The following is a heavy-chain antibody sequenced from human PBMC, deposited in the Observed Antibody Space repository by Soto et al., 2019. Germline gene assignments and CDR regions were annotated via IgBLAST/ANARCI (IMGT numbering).Heavy chain of an antibody. D-gene: IGHD3-10*01. CDR1: GFTFSSYG. CDR3: ARDTARDKVRIYYGMAV. Sequence: QVQLVESGGGVVQPGRSLRLSCAASGFTFSSYGMHWVRQAPGKGLEWVAVIWYDGSNKYYADSVKGRFNISRDNSKNPLYLQMHSLRAEDTAMYYCARDTARDKVRIYYGMAVWGQGTTVTVSS. J-gene: IGHJ6*02. V-gene: IGHV3-33*01. CDR2: IWYDGSNK.